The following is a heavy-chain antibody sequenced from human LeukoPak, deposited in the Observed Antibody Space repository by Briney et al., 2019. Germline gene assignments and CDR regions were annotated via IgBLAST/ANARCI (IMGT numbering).Heavy chain of an antibody. Sequence: PEGSLRLSCAASGFTFSSYGMHWVRQAPGKGLEWVAVIWYDGSNKYYADSVKGRFTVSRDNAKNTVYLQMNSLRADDTAVYYCARAGVAYGMDVWGQGTTVTVSS. CDR3: ARAGVAYGMDV. CDR2: IWYDGSNK. V-gene: IGHV3-33*01. J-gene: IGHJ6*02. CDR1: GFTFSSYG. D-gene: IGHD2-8*01.